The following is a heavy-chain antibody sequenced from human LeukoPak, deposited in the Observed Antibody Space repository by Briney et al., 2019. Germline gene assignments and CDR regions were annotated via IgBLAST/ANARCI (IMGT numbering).Heavy chain of an antibody. V-gene: IGHV4-39*01. D-gene: IGHD3-10*01. CDR2: IYYSGST. Sequence: SETLSLTCAVSGGSISSNNWWIWVRQSPEKGLEWIGSIYYSGSTYYNPSLKSRVTISVDTSKNQFSLKLSSVTAADTAVYYCASRSWGPPAMVRGVNAFDIWGQGTMVTVSS. CDR1: GGSISSNNW. J-gene: IGHJ3*02. CDR3: ASRSWGPPAMVRGVNAFDI.